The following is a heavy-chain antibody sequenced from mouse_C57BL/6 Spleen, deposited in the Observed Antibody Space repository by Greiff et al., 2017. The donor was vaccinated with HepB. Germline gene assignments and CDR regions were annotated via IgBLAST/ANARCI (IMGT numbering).Heavy chain of an antibody. V-gene: IGHV1-85*01. CDR1: GYTFTSYD. Sequence: VHLVESGPELVKPGASVKLSCKASGYTFTSYDINWVKQRPGQGLEWIGWIYPRDGSTKYNEKFKGKATLTVDTSSSTAYMELHSLTSEDSAVYFCAGDPYAMDYWGQGTSVTVSS. J-gene: IGHJ4*01. CDR3: AGDPYAMDY. D-gene: IGHD3-3*01. CDR2: IYPRDGST.